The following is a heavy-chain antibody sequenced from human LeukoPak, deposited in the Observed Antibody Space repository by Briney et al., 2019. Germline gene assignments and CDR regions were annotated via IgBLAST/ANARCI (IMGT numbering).Heavy chain of an antibody. D-gene: IGHD6-25*01. J-gene: IGHJ4*02. CDR1: GGSFSGYY. CDR3: AGLNSSGQGY. Sequence: SETLSLTCAVYGGSFSGYYWSWIRQSPGKGLEWIGEINHSGSTNYNPSLKSRVTISVDTSKNQFSLKLSSVTAADTAVYYCAGLNSSGQGYWGQGTLVTVSS. CDR2: INHSGST. V-gene: IGHV4-34*01.